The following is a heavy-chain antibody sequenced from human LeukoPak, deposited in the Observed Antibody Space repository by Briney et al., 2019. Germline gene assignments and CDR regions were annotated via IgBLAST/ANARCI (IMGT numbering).Heavy chain of an antibody. Sequence: GGSLRLSCAASGFTFSSYGMHWVRQAPGKGLEWVAFIRYDGSNKYYADSVKGRFTISRDNSKTTLYLQMNSLRAEDTAVYYCAKDRIAARYFDYWGQGTLVTVSS. V-gene: IGHV3-30*02. J-gene: IGHJ4*02. CDR1: GFTFSSYG. CDR2: IRYDGSNK. D-gene: IGHD6-6*01. CDR3: AKDRIAARYFDY.